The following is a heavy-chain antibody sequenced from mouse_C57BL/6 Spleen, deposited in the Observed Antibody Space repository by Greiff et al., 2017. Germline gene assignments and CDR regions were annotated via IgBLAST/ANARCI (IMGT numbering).Heavy chain of an antibody. CDR2: IDPETGGT. J-gene: IGHJ4*01. V-gene: IGHV1-15*01. D-gene: IGHD1-1*01. Sequence: VQLQESGPELVRPGASVTLSCKASGYTFTDYEMHWVKQTPVHGLEWIGAIDPETGGTAYNQKFKGKAILTADKSSSTAYMELRSLTSEDSAVNYWTRRTDYGSSYDGAMDYWGQGTSVTVSS. CDR1: GYTFTDYE. CDR3: TRRTDYGSSYDGAMDY.